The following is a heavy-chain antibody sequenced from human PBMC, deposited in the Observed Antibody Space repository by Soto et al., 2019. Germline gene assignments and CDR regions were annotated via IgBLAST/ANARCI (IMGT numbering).Heavy chain of an antibody. V-gene: IGHV1-18*01. Sequence: ASVKVSCKTSGYTFSSIGITWVRQAPGQGLEWMGWISPHKDDTYYAQRLQCRVTMTTDTSTSTAYMELRSLRSDDTAVYFCVRDLDGSGSYYTNYWGQGTLVTVYS. CDR1: GYTFSSIG. D-gene: IGHD3-10*01. CDR3: VRDLDGSGSYYTNY. CDR2: ISPHKDDT. J-gene: IGHJ4*02.